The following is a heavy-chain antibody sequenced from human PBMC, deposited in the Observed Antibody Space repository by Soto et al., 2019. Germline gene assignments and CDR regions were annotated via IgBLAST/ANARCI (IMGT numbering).Heavy chain of an antibody. Sequence: GGSLRLSCAAAGFTFSSYAMSWVRQAPGKGLEWVSAISGSGGSTYYVDSVKCRFTISRDNSKNTLYLQMNSLRAEDTAVYYCAKDRDYYDFWSGYSEYWGQGTLVTVSS. CDR1: GFTFSSYA. CDR3: AKDRDYYDFWSGYSEY. CDR2: ISGSGGST. V-gene: IGHV3-23*01. D-gene: IGHD3-3*01. J-gene: IGHJ4*02.